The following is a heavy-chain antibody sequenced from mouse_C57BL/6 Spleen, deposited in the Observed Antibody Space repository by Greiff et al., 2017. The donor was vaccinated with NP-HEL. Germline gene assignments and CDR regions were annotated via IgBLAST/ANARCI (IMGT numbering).Heavy chain of an antibody. J-gene: IGHJ2*01. V-gene: IGHV3-6*01. Sequence: EVKVEESGPGLVKPSQSLSLTCSVTGYSITSGYYWNWIRQFPGNKLEWMGYISYDGSNNYNPSLKNRISITRDTSKNQFFLKLNSVTTEDTATYYCARGFTTVVPFDYWGQGTTLTVSS. CDR3: ARGFTTVVPFDY. D-gene: IGHD1-1*01. CDR1: GYSITSGYY. CDR2: ISYDGSN.